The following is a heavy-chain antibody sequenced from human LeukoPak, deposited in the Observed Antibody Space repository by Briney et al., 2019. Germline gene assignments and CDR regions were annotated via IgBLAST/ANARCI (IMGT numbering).Heavy chain of an antibody. CDR3: AKDIGGSYSGLDS. V-gene: IGHV3-30*02. CDR2: IWYGGSNE. CDR1: GFTFSNYA. J-gene: IGHJ5*01. Sequence: GGSLRLSCAASGFTFSNYAMHWVRQAPGKGLEWVAVIWYGGSNEYYTDSVRGRFTISRDNSKNTVDLQMKRLRVEDTATYYCAKDIGGSYSGLDSWGLGALVTVSS. D-gene: IGHD1-26*01.